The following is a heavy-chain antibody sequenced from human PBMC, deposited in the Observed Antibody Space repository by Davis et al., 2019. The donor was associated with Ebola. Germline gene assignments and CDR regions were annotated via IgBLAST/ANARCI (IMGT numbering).Heavy chain of an antibody. V-gene: IGHV1-2*04. CDR2: INPNSGGT. Sequence: AASVKVSCKASGYTFTGYYMHWVRQAPGQGLEWMGWINPNSGGTNYAQKFQGWVTMTRDTSISTAYMELSRLRSDDTAVYYCARDYSNYGEASWFDPWGQGTLVTVSS. CDR1: GYTFTGYY. CDR3: ARDYSNYGEASWFDP. J-gene: IGHJ5*02. D-gene: IGHD4-11*01.